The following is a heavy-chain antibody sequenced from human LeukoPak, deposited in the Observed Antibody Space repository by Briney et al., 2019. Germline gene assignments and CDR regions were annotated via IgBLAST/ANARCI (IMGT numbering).Heavy chain of an antibody. D-gene: IGHD1-26*01. Sequence: GGSLRLSCVASLLSVRGSYMSWVRQAPGKGLEWVSYVSSSSNIIYYADSVKGRFTISRDNAKNSLYLQLMNIREEDTAVYYYWRASGSDWGFDYWGQGTQVTVSS. CDR1: LLSVRGSY. V-gene: IGHV3-48*02. CDR3: WRASGSDWGFDY. J-gene: IGHJ4*02. CDR2: VSSSSNII.